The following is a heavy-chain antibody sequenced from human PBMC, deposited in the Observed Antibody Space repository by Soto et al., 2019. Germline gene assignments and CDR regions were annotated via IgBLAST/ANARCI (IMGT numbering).Heavy chain of an antibody. Sequence: PSETLSLTCTVSGGSMSGYYWSWIRQPAGKGLEWIGRLHTSGSTNYNPSLKSRVTISVDTSKNQFSLKLSSVTAADTAVYYCATDVRYCSSTSTTCYYYGMDVWGQGTTVTASS. CDR3: ATDVRYCSSTSTTCYYYGMDV. D-gene: IGHD2-2*01. CDR1: GGSMSGYY. V-gene: IGHV4-4*07. CDR2: LHTSGST. J-gene: IGHJ6*02.